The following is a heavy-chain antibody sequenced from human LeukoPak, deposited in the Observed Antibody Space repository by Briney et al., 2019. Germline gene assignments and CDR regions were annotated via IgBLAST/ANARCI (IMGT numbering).Heavy chain of an antibody. D-gene: IGHD4-23*01. J-gene: IGHJ6*02. CDR3: VRESALAPVLGTRYSYYGMDV. CDR1: GFTVSSNY. V-gene: IGHV3-21*01. CDR2: ISSSSSYI. Sequence: GGSLRLSCAASGFTVSSNYTSWVRQAPGKGLEWVSSISSSSSYIYYADSVKGRFTISRDNAKNSLYLQMNSLRAEDTAVYYCVRESALAPVLGTRYSYYGMDVWGQGTTVTVSS.